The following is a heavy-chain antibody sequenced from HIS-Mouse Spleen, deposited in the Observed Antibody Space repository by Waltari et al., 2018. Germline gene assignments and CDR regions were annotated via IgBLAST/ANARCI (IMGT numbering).Heavy chain of an antibody. CDR2: IYYSGST. D-gene: IGHD6-13*01. Sequence: QLQLQESGPGLVKPSETPSLTCTVSGSSISSSSYYWGWIRQPPGKGLEWIGSIYYSGSTYYNPSLKSRVTISVDTSKNQFSLKLSSVTAADTAVYYCAREIPYSSSWYDWYFDLWGRGTLVTVSS. CDR1: GSSISSSSYY. V-gene: IGHV4-39*07. CDR3: AREIPYSSSWYDWYFDL. J-gene: IGHJ2*01.